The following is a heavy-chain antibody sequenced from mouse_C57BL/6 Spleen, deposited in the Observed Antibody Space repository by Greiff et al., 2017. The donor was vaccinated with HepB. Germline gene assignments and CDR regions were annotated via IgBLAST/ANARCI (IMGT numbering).Heavy chain of an antibody. D-gene: IGHD2-4*01. J-gene: IGHJ3*01. CDR1: GYTFTGYW. CDR3: ARGGSYDYPAWFAY. CDR2: ILPGSGST. V-gene: IGHV1-9*01. Sequence: QVQLQQSGAELMKPGASVKLSCKATGYTFTGYWIEWVKQRPGHGLEWIGEILPGSGSTNYNEKFKGKATFPADTSSNTAYMQHSSLTTEDSAIYDCARGGSYDYPAWFAYWGQGTLVTVSA.